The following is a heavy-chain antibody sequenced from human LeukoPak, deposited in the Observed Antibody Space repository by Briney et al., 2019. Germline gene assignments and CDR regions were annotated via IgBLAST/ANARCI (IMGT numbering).Heavy chain of an antibody. D-gene: IGHD3-22*01. CDR1: GYSISSGYY. Sequence: SETLSLTCTVSGYSISSGYYWGWIRQPPGKGLEWIGSVYHSGSTHYNPSLKSRVTISVDTSKNQFSLRLSSVTAAHTAVYYCARYYYDSSPRSAFDIWGQGTMVTVSS. V-gene: IGHV4-38-2*02. J-gene: IGHJ3*02. CDR3: ARYYYDSSPRSAFDI. CDR2: VYHSGST.